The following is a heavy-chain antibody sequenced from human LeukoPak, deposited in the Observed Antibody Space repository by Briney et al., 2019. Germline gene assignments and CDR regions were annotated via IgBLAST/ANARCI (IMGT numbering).Heavy chain of an antibody. CDR2: ISAYNGNT. CDR1: GYTFTSYG. J-gene: IGHJ4*02. D-gene: IGHD6-13*01. Sequence: ASVKVSCKASGYTFTSYGISWVRQAPGQGLEWMGWISAYNGNTNHAQKLQGRVTMTTDTSTSTAYMELRSLRSDDTAVYYCARGQEGIAAAGDTSYYFDYWGQGTLVTVSS. CDR3: ARGQEGIAAAGDTSYYFDY. V-gene: IGHV1-18*01.